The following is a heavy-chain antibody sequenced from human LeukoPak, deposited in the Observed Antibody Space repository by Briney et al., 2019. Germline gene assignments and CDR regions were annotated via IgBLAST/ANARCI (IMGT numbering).Heavy chain of an antibody. CDR3: ASTVVIPWSQALFDY. D-gene: IGHD4-23*01. Sequence: GGSLRLSCAGSGFTFSNYSINWVRQAPGKGLEWVSSISPSSHYIYYADSVRGRFTISRDNARNSLYLQMDSLRAEDTAVYYCASTVVIPWSQALFDYWGQGTLVTVSS. J-gene: IGHJ4*02. CDR1: GFTFSNYS. CDR2: ISPSSHYI. V-gene: IGHV3-21*01.